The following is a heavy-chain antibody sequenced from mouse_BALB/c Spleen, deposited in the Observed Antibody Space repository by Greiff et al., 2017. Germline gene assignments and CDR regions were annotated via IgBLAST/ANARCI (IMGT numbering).Heavy chain of an antibody. J-gene: IGHJ4*01. CDR3: ARGGSYYYYAMDY. Sequence: EVKLMESGGDLVKPGGSLKLSCAASGFTFSSYGMSWVRQTPDKRLEWVATISSGGSYTYYPDSVKGRFTISRDNAKNTLYLQMSSLKSEDTAMYYCARGGSYYYYAMDYWGQGTSVTVSS. CDR1: GFTFSSYG. CDR2: ISSGGSYT. V-gene: IGHV5-6*01. D-gene: IGHD2-12*01.